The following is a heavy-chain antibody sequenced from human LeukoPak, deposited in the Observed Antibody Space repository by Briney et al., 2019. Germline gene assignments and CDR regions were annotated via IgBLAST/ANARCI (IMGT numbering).Heavy chain of an antibody. CDR1: GGTFSTYG. J-gene: IGHJ4*02. D-gene: IGHD6-13*01. CDR3: ASRPAIAAAGDY. V-gene: IGHV1-69*06. Sequence: AVKVSFKASGGTFSTYGISWVRQAQGQGHEWMGGIVPNSGTADYAQKFQGGVTITADKSTSTAYMELSSLRTEDTAVYYCASRPAIAAAGDYWGQGTLVTVSS. CDR2: IVPNSGTA.